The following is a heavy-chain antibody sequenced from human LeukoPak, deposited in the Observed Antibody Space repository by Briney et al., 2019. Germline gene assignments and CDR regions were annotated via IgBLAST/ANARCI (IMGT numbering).Heavy chain of an antibody. Sequence: ASVKVSCKASGYTFSNYGVTWVRQAPGQGLEWMGWLSTYTGKTHYAQKFQDRVTMTSDTSTSTAYMELRSLRSDDTAVYYCARDQYYYDSSGRVDYWGQGTLVTVSS. V-gene: IGHV1-18*01. CDR3: ARDQYYYDSSGRVDY. CDR1: GYTFSNYG. D-gene: IGHD3-22*01. CDR2: LSTYTGKT. J-gene: IGHJ4*02.